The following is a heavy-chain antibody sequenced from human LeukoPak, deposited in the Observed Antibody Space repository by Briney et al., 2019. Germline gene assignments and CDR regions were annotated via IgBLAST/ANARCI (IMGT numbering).Heavy chain of an antibody. D-gene: IGHD1-26*01. Sequence: APVKVSCKASGGTFSSYAISWVRQAPGQGLEWMGGIIPIFGTANYAQKFQGRVTITADESTSTAYMELSSLRSEDTAVYYCARDRRGSYRFDYWGQGTLVTVSS. CDR1: GGTFSSYA. CDR2: IIPIFGTA. CDR3: ARDRRGSYRFDY. V-gene: IGHV1-69*13. J-gene: IGHJ4*02.